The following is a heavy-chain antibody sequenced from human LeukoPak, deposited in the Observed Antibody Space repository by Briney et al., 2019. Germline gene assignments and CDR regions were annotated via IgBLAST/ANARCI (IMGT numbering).Heavy chain of an antibody. V-gene: IGHV4-39*01. CDR1: GGSISSSSYY. CDR2: IYYTGNT. D-gene: IGHD3-3*01. Sequence: PSETLSLTCSVSGGSISSSSYYWGWIRQPPGKGLEWIGSIYYTGNTYYNLSLRSRVTISVDTSKNQFSLKLTSVTAADTAVYYCARTIFGGGALVDYWGQGTLVTVSS. CDR3: ARTIFGGGALVDY. J-gene: IGHJ4*02.